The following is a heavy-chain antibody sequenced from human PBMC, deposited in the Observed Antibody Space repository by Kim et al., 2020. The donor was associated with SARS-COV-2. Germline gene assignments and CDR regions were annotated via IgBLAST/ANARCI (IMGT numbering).Heavy chain of an antibody. CDR3: ARDLLHSGYDY. D-gene: IGHD5-12*01. V-gene: IGHV1-3*01. CDR2: INAGNANI. Sequence: ASVKVSCKASGYTFTNYAIQWVRQAPGQGLEWVGWINAGNANIKYSQKFRGRATLTWDTSASTAYMELSALTSEDTAVYYCARDLLHSGYDYWGQGTLVTVSS. CDR1: GYTFTNYA. J-gene: IGHJ4*02.